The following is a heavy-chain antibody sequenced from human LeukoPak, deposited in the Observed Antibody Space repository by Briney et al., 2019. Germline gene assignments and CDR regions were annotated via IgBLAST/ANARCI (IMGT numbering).Heavy chain of an antibody. V-gene: IGHV7-4-1*02. D-gene: IGHD2-21*02. Sequence: ASVKVSCKASGYTFTSYAMNWVRQAPGQGLEWMGWINTNTGNPTYAQGFTGRFVFSLDASVSTAYLQISSLKAEDTAVYYCARFCGGDCYDQVGHWGQGTLVTVSS. CDR2: INTNTGNP. CDR1: GYTFTSYA. CDR3: ARFCGGDCYDQVGH. J-gene: IGHJ4*02.